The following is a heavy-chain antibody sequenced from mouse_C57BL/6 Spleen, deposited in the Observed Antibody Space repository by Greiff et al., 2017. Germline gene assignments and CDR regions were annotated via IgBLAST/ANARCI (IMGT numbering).Heavy chain of an antibody. V-gene: IGHV1-72*01. CDR2: IDPSSGGT. CDR1: GYTFTSYW. D-gene: IGHD1-1*01. Sequence: VQLQQSGAELVKPGASVKLSCKASGYTFTSYWMHWVKQRPGRGLEWIGRIDPSSGGTKYNEKFKSKATLTVDKPSSTAYMQLSSLTYEDAAVYYCARKTVAGGWGQGTTLTVSS. J-gene: IGHJ2*01. CDR3: ARKTVAGG.